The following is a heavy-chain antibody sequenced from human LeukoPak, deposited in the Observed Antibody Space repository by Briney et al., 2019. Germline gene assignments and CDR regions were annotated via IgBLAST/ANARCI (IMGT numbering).Heavy chain of an antibody. CDR2: IYYSGTT. CDR3: VRDKGDDTKASPERFDY. J-gene: IGHJ4*02. V-gene: IGHV4-59*01. Sequence: PSETLSLTCTVSGDSISNYYWSWLRQPPGKGLEWIGYIYYSGTTNYNPSLKSRVAISVDTSKNQFSLNLSSVTAADTAVYFCVRDKGDDTKASPERFDYWGQGTLVTVSS. CDR1: GDSISNYY. D-gene: IGHD2-8*01.